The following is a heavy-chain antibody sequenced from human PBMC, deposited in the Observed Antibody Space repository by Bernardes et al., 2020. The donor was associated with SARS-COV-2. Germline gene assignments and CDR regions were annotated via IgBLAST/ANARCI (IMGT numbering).Heavy chain of an antibody. CDR2: ISGSGGST. CDR1: GFTFSSYA. Sequence: GGSLRLSCAASGFTFSSYAMSWVRQAPGKGLEWVSAISGSGGSTYYADSVKGRFTISRDNSKNTLYLQMNSLRAEDTAVYYCASEEYDSSGYYYEVWFDPWGQGTLVTVSS. CDR3: ASEEYDSSGYYYEVWFDP. J-gene: IGHJ5*02. D-gene: IGHD3-22*01. V-gene: IGHV3-23*01.